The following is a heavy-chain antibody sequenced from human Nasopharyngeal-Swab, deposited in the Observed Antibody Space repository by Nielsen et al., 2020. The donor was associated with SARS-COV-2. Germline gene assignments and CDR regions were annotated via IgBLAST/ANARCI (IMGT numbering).Heavy chain of an antibody. Sequence: GESLKISCAASGFTFSNAWMNWVRQAPGKGLEWVGRIKSKSDGGTTDYAAPVKGRFTISRDDSKNTLYLQMNSLKTEDTAVYYCTSSGSYYGVDFFDYWGQGTLVTVSS. V-gene: IGHV3-15*01. J-gene: IGHJ4*02. CDR2: IKSKSDGGTT. CDR1: GFTFSNAW. D-gene: IGHD1-26*01. CDR3: TSSGSYYGVDFFDY.